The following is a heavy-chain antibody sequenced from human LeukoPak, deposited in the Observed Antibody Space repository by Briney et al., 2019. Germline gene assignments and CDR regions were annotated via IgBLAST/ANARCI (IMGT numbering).Heavy chain of an antibody. CDR2: IYYSGST. D-gene: IGHD5-12*01. CDR1: GGSISSSSYY. Sequence: SETLSLTCTVSGGSISSSSYYWGWIRQPPGKGLEWIGSIYYSGSTNYNPSLKSRVTISVDTSKNQFSLKLSSVTAADTAVYYCARRGSLPYYYGMDVWGQGTTVTVSS. J-gene: IGHJ6*02. CDR3: ARRGSLPYYYGMDV. V-gene: IGHV4-39*07.